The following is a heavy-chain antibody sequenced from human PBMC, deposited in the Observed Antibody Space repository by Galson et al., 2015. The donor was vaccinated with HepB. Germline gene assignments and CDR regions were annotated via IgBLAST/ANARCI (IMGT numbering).Heavy chain of an antibody. CDR2: INPMFGTA. CDR1: GGTFSSHA. D-gene: IGHD3-16*01. J-gene: IGHJ6*02. V-gene: IGHV1-69*13. Sequence: SVKVSCKASGGTFSSHAIGWVRQAPGQGLEWMGGINPMFGTANYPQKFQGRVTIIADESTSTAYMELSSLRSEDTAVYYCARVSEPLGGSYYYGMDVWGQGTTVTVSS. CDR3: ARVSEPLGGSYYYGMDV.